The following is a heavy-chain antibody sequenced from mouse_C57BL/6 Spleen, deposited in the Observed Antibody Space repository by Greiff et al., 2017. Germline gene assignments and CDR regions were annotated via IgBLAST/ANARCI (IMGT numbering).Heavy chain of an antibody. CDR3: ARDHYYGSSPHYYAMDY. D-gene: IGHD1-1*01. J-gene: IGHJ4*01. CDR1: GYTFTSYW. CDR2: IDPNSGGT. V-gene: IGHV1-72*01. Sequence: QVQLQQPGAELVKPGASVKLSCKASGYTFTSYWMHWVKQRPGRGLEWIGRIDPNSGGTKYNEKFKSKATLTVDKPSSTAYMQLSSLTSEDSAVYYCARDHYYGSSPHYYAMDYWGQGTSVTVSS.